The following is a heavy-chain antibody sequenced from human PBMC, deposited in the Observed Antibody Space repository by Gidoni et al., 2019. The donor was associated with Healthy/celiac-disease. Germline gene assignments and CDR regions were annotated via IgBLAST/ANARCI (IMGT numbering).Heavy chain of an antibody. J-gene: IGHJ6*02. D-gene: IGHD3-3*01. V-gene: IGHV3-15*07. CDR3: TTGNDFWSGYYMMGYYYYGMDV. CDR1: GFPFSNAW. Sequence: EVQLVESGGGLVKPGGSLRLSCAASGFPFSNAWMNWVRPAPGKGLEWVGSIKSKTDGGTTDYAAPVKGRFTISRDDSKNTLYLQMNSLKTEDTAVYYCTTGNDFWSGYYMMGYYYYGMDVWGQGTTVTVSS. CDR2: IKSKTDGGTT.